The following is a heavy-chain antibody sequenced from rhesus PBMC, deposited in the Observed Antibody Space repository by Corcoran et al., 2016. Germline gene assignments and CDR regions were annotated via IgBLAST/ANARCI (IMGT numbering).Heavy chain of an antibody. J-gene: IGHJ4*01. CDR3: AREGSGWYVDY. CDR2: IDGKIAGT. V-gene: IGHV4-81*01. D-gene: IGHD6-31*01. Sequence: QVQLQASGPGLVTPSETLSLTCAVSGGSIGGSYLNWIRPAPGQGLAWIGNIDGKIAGTNDNHSLKSRVTISKDASKNQCALKLSSGTSGDTAVYYCAREGSGWYVDYWGQGVLVTVSA. CDR1: GGSIGGSY.